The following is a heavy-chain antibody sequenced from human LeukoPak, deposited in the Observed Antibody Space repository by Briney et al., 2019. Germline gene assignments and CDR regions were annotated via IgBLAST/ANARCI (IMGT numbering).Heavy chain of an antibody. CDR1: GGSISSGGYY. D-gene: IGHD2-15*01. J-gene: IGHJ4*02. CDR2: IYYSGST. Sequence: SETLSLTCTVSGGSISSGGYYWSWIPQHPGLGLEWIGYIYYSGSTYYNPSLKSRVTISVDTSKNQFSLKLSSVTAADTAVYYCARAGPPYCSGGSCPLDYWGQGTLVTVSS. V-gene: IGHV4-31*03. CDR3: ARAGPPYCSGGSCPLDY.